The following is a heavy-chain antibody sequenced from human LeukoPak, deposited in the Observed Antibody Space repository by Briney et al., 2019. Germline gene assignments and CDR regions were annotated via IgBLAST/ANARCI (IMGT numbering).Heavy chain of an antibody. CDR3: AKEGGTIFWSH. CDR1: GFTFDDYT. D-gene: IGHD3-9*01. CDR2: ISWDGHNT. V-gene: IGHV3-43*01. Sequence: GGSLRPSCAASGFTFDDYTMHWVRQAPGKGLEWVSLISWDGHNTYYADSVKGRFTISRDNSKNSLYLQMNSLRTEDTALYYCAKEGGTIFWSHWGQGTLVTVSS. J-gene: IGHJ4*02.